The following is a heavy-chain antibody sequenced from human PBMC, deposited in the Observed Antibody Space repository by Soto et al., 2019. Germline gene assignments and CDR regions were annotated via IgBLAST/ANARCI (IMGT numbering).Heavy chain of an antibody. CDR2: IYYSGST. CDR1: GGSIISGDYY. J-gene: IGHJ5*02. CDR3: ASLRWPNWFDP. D-gene: IGHD4-17*01. Sequence: SETLSLTCTVSGGSIISGDYYWSWIRQPPGKGLEWIGYIYYSGSTNYNPSLKSRVTISVDTSKNQFSLKLSSVTAADTAVYYCASLRWPNWFDPWGQGTLVTVSS. V-gene: IGHV4-61*08.